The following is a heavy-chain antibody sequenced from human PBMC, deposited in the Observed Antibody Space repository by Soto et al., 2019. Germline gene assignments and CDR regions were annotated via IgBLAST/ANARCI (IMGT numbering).Heavy chain of an antibody. V-gene: IGHV3-33*01. CDR2: IWYDGSNK. Sequence: GGSLRLSCGASGFTFSSYGMHWVRQAPGKGLEWVAVIWYDGSNKYYADSVKGRFTISRDNSKNTLYLQMNSLRAEDTAVYYCARDPGYGDYTYFDYWGQGTLVTVSS. CDR1: GFTFSSYG. CDR3: ARDPGYGDYTYFDY. D-gene: IGHD4-17*01. J-gene: IGHJ4*02.